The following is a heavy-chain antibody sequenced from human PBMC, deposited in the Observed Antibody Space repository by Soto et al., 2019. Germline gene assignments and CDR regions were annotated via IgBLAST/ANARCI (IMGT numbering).Heavy chain of an antibody. D-gene: IGHD3-9*01. J-gene: IGHJ6*02. CDR3: ARGDILTGYVPSHMDV. Sequence: LRLSCAASGFTFSSYGMHWVRQAPGKGLEWVAVIWYDGSNKYYADSVKGRFTISRDNSKNTLYLQMNSLRAEDTAVYYCARGDILTGYVPSHMDVWGQGTTVTVSS. CDR2: IWYDGSNK. CDR1: GFTFSSYG. V-gene: IGHV3-33*01.